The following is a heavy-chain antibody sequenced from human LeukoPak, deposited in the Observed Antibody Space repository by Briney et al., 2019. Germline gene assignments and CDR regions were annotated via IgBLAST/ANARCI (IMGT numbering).Heavy chain of an antibody. V-gene: IGHV4-38-2*01. Sequence: SETLSLTCAVSGYSISSGYYWAWIRQPPGKGLEWIGSIYHSGSTYYNPSLKSRVTISVDTSKNQFSLKLSSVTAADTAVYYCAMGVIVVVPAAIKDDYWGQGTLVTVSS. CDR2: IYHSGST. J-gene: IGHJ4*02. CDR1: GYSISSGYY. D-gene: IGHD2-2*02. CDR3: AMGVIVVVPAAIKDDY.